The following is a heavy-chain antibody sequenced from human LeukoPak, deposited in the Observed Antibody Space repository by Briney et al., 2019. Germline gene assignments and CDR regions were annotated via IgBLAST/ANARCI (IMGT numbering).Heavy chain of an antibody. V-gene: IGHV1-18*04. CDR3: ARDLGYDFSYYYGMDV. J-gene: IGHJ6*04. D-gene: IGHD3-3*01. CDR1: GYTFTSYG. Sequence: ASVKVSCKASGYTFTSYGISWVRQAPGQGLEWMGWISAYNGNTNYAQKLQGRVTMTTDTSTSTAYVELRSLRSDDTAVYYCARDLGYDFSYYYGMDVWGKGTTVTVSS. CDR2: ISAYNGNT.